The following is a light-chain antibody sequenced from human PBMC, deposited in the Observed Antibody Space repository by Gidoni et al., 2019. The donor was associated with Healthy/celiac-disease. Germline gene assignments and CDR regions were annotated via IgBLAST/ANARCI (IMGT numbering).Light chain of an antibody. Sequence: ASVGDRVTITCRASQSISSYLNWYQQKPGKAPKLLIYAASSLQSGVPSRFSGSGSGTDFTLTISSLQPEDFATYYCQQSYSTPPFTIGPGTKVDIK. CDR1: QSISSY. CDR2: AAS. CDR3: QQSYSTPPFT. J-gene: IGKJ3*01. V-gene: IGKV1-39*01.